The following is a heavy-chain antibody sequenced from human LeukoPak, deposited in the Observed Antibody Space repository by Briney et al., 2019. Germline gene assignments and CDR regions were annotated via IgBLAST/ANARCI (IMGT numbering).Heavy chain of an antibody. CDR2: INWNGGST. CDR3: ARGKSDYYYYMDV. J-gene: IGHJ6*03. V-gene: IGHV3-20*04. Sequence: PPGGSLRLSCAASGFTFDDYGMSWVRHAPGKGLEWVSGINWNGGSTGYADSVKGRFTISRDNAKNSLYLQMNSLRAEDTALYYCARGKSDYYYYMDVWGKGTTVTVSS. CDR1: GFTFDDYG.